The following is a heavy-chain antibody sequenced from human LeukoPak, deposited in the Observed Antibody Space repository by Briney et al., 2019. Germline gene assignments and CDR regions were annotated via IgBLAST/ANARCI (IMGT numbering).Heavy chain of an antibody. D-gene: IGHD3-9*01. CDR2: ISGSGGST. J-gene: IGHJ4*02. CDR1: GFTFSSYA. CDR3: AKGGVLRYFDWLLYIY. V-gene: IGHV3-23*01. Sequence: GGSLRLSCAASGFTFSSYAMSWVRQAPGEGLEWVSAISGSGGSTYYADSVKGRFTISRDNSKNTLYLQMNSLRAEDTAVYYCAKGGVLRYFDWLLYIYWGQGTLVTVSS.